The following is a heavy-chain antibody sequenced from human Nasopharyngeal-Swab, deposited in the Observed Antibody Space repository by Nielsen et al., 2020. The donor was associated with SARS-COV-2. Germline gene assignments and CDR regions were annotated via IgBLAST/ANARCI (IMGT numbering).Heavy chain of an antibody. CDR2: INPVNENT. CDR3: SRDLDTWGIFDY. J-gene: IGHJ4*02. Sequence: ASVKVSCKASGYTFSNHSMHWVRQAPAQRLEWMGWINPVNENTKYSQKFQGRVTITRDTSANIGYMELNSLRSEDTALYYCSRDLDTWGIFDYWGQGTLVTVSS. D-gene: IGHD3/OR15-3a*01. V-gene: IGHV1-3*01. CDR1: GYTFSNHS.